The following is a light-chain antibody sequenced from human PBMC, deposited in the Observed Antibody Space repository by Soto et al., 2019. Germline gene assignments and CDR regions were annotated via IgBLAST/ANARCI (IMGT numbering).Light chain of an antibody. CDR1: QCVNTY. CDR2: DAS. V-gene: IGKV3-11*01. CDR3: QQHSFWRIT. Sequence: EIVLTQSPATLSLSPGDRATLSCRASQCVNTYLAWYQQKPGQAPRLLISDASNRATGIPARFSGSGSGTDFTLTISSLEPEDFAVYYCQQHSFWRITFGPGTKVDIK. J-gene: IGKJ3*01.